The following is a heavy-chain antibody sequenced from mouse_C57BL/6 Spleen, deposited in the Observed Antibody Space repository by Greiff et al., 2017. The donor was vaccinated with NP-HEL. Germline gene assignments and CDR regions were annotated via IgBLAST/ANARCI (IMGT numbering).Heavy chain of an antibody. CDR3: ARYYSNYGYWYFDV. V-gene: IGHV1-64*01. J-gene: IGHJ1*03. CDR1: GYTFTSYW. D-gene: IGHD2-5*01. Sequence: VQLQQSGAELVKPGASVKLSCKASGYTFTSYWMHWVKQRPGQGLEWIGMIHPNSGSTNYNEKFKSKATLTVDKSSSTAYMQLRSLTSEDSAVYYCARYYSNYGYWYFDVWGTGTTVTVSS. CDR2: IHPNSGST.